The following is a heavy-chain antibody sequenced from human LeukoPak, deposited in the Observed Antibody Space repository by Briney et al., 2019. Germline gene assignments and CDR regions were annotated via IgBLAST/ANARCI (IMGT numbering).Heavy chain of an antibody. D-gene: IGHD3-9*01. Sequence: PSETLSLTCTVSGGSISSYYWSWIRQPPGKGLEWIGYIYYSGSTNYNPSLKSRVTISVDTSKNQFSLKLSSVTAADTAVYYCARSDQLRYFDWLSNDAFDIWGQGTMVTVSS. CDR1: GGSISSYY. CDR2: IYYSGST. CDR3: ARSDQLRYFDWLSNDAFDI. J-gene: IGHJ3*02. V-gene: IGHV4-59*01.